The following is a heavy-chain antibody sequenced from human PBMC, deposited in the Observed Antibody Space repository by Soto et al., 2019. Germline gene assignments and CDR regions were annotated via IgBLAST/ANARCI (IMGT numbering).Heavy chain of an antibody. CDR2: ILPIFATA. J-gene: IGHJ4*02. CDR3: AGRCDSPTCLGHFDY. CDR1: GGTFHNYV. D-gene: IGHD3-22*01. V-gene: IGHV1-69*06. Sequence: QVQLVQSGAEVKKPGSSVKVSCKASGGTFHNYVVNWVRQAPGQGLEWMGGILPIFATANYAQKFQGRVTITADKSTSTAYMELTSLRSEDTAVYYCAGRCDSPTCLGHFDYWGQGTLVTVAS.